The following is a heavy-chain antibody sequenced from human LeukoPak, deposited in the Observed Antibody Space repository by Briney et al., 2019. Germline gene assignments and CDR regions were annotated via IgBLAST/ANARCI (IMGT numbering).Heavy chain of an antibody. D-gene: IGHD3-22*01. CDR3: ARGHDSRGYYYFDY. Sequence: SETLSLTCAVYGGSFSDYYWSWIRQPPGKGLEWIGEISHSGSTNYNPSLKSRVTISVDTSKNQFSLKLSSVTAADTAVFYCARGHDSRGYYYFDYWGQGTLVTVSS. CDR2: ISHSGST. CDR1: GGSFSDYY. V-gene: IGHV4-34*01. J-gene: IGHJ4*02.